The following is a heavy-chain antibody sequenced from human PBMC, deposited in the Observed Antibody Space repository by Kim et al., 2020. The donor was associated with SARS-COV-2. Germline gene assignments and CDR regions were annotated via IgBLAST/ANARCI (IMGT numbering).Heavy chain of an antibody. Sequence: GGSLRLSCAASGFTFSSYSMNWVRQAPGKGLEWVSYISSSSSTIYYADSVKGRFTISRDNAKNSLYLQMNSLRDEDTAVYYCAREKRAYYGSGSYSWGQGTLVTVSS. CDR2: ISSSSSTI. CDR3: AREKRAYYGSGSYS. CDR1: GFTFSSYS. D-gene: IGHD3-10*01. V-gene: IGHV3-48*02. J-gene: IGHJ5*02.